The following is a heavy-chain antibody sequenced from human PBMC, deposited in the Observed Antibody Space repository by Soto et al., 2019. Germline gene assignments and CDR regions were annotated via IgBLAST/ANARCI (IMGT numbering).Heavy chain of an antibody. J-gene: IGHJ6*02. CDR2: IKRKTDGGTT. D-gene: IGHD3-16*01. V-gene: IGHV3-15*07. CDR1: GFTFSNAW. Sequence: GGSLRLSCAASGFTFSNAWMNWVRQAPGKGLEWVGRIKRKTDGGTTDYAAPVKGRFTISRDDSKNTLYLQMNSLETEDTAVYYCTTRGLLYASSGIDVWGQGTTVTVSS. CDR3: TTRGLLYASSGIDV.